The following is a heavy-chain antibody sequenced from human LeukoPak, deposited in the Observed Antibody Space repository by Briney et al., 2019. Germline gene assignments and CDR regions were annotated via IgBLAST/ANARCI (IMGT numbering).Heavy chain of an antibody. J-gene: IGHJ5*02. CDR1: GGSINNYY. Sequence: PSETLSLTCTVSGGSINNYYWSWIRQPPGKGLEWIGYMHYSGSTNYNPSLKRRGTISADTSKNQFSLKLTSVTAADTAVYYCARGYCSGGSCQYESWGQGTLVTVSS. CDR2: MHYSGST. CDR3: ARGYCSGGSCQYES. V-gene: IGHV4-59*08. D-gene: IGHD2-15*01.